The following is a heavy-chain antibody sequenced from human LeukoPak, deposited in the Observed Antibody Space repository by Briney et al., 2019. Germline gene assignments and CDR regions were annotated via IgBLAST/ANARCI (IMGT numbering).Heavy chain of an antibody. CDR3: AREYCSGGDCQYYFDY. J-gene: IGHJ4*02. V-gene: IGHV3-64*01. CDR2: ITSNGNSP. Sequence: GESLKISCAASGFTFSSYAMHWVRQAPGQGLEYVSAITSNGNSPYYANSVRGRFTISRDNSKNTLYLQMGSLRVEDMAVYYCAREYCSGGDCQYYFDYWGQGTLVTVSS. CDR1: GFTFSSYA. D-gene: IGHD2-15*01.